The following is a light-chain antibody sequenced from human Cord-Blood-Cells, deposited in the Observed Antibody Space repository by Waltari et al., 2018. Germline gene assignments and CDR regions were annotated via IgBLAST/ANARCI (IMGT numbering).Light chain of an antibody. Sequence: DIVMTQSPDSLAVSLGERATINCKSSQSVLYSSNNKNYLAWYQQKPGQPPKLLIYWASTRESGVPYRFRGSGSGTDFTLTISSLQAEDVAVYYCQQYYSTPPTFGGGTKVEIK. J-gene: IGKJ4*01. CDR1: QSVLYSSNNKNY. CDR2: WAS. CDR3: QQYYSTPPT. V-gene: IGKV4-1*01.